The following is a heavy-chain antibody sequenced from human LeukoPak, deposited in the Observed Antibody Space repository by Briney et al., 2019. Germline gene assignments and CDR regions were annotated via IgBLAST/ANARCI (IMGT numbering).Heavy chain of an antibody. Sequence: GGSLRLSCAASGFTFSSYSMNWVRQAPGKGLEWVSSISTGSNYIYYADSVNGRFAISRDNAKNSLYLQMNSLRAEDTAVYYCARDRRDGYNYDYWGQGTLVTVSS. D-gene: IGHD5-24*01. J-gene: IGHJ4*02. V-gene: IGHV3-21*01. CDR2: ISTGSNYI. CDR1: GFTFSSYS. CDR3: ARDRRDGYNYDY.